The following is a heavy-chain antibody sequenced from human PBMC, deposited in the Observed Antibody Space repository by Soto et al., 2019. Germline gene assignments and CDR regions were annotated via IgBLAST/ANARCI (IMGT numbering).Heavy chain of an antibody. CDR1: GGSISSGGYS. J-gene: IGHJ6*02. V-gene: IGHV4-30-2*01. CDR3: ASGYSSSWDYYYGMDV. D-gene: IGHD6-13*01. CDR2: IYHSGST. Sequence: PSETLSLTCAVSGGSISSGGYSWSWIRQPPGKGLEWIGYIYHSGSTYYNPSLKSRVTISVDRSKNQFSLKLSSVTAADTAVYYCASGYSSSWDYYYGMDVWGQGTTVTVSS.